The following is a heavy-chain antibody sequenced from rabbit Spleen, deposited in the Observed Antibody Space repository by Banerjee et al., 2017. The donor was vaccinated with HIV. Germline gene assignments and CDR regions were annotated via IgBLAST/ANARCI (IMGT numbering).Heavy chain of an antibody. V-gene: IGHV1S40*01. CDR3: AIVMIAIIYDLDL. D-gene: IGHD1-1*01. CDR1: GFDLSSNYH. Sequence: QSLEESGGGLVQPGASLILSCTASGFDLSSNYHMCWVRQAPGKGLEWIGYIYTGSGSTSYASWANGRFTISKTSSTTVMFQITRLTAAETAASFFAIVMIAIIYDLDLWGQGTLVSVS. CDR2: IYTGSGST. J-gene: IGHJ4*01.